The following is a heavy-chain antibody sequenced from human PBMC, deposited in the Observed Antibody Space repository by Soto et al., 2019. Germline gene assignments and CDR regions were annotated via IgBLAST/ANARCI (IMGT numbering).Heavy chain of an antibody. Sequence: EVQLVESGGGLVKPGGSLRLSCAASGFTFSTYTMKWVRQTPGKGLEWVSSISSGSNYIYYADSLKGRFTISRDNAKNSLYLQMNSLRVEDTAVYYCARDYGKLNPWGQGTLVTVSS. J-gene: IGHJ5*02. V-gene: IGHV3-21*01. CDR1: GFTFSTYT. CDR3: ARDYGKLNP. CDR2: ISSGSNYI. D-gene: IGHD2-15*01.